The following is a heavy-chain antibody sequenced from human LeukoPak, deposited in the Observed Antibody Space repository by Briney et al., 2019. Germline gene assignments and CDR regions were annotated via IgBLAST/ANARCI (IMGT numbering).Heavy chain of an antibody. CDR3: AKDLAIITFGGGFDY. CDR1: GFTFSSYG. D-gene: IGHD3-16*01. J-gene: IGHJ4*02. V-gene: IGHV3-33*06. Sequence: QPGRSLRLSCAASGFTFSSYGMHWVRQAPGKGLEWVAVIWYDGSNKYYADSVKGRFTISRDNSKNTLYLQMNSLRAEDTAVYYCAKDLAIITFGGGFDYWGQGTLVTVSS. CDR2: IWYDGSNK.